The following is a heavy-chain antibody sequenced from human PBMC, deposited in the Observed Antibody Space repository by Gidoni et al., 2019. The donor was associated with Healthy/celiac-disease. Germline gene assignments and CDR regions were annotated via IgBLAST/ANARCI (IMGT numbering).Heavy chain of an antibody. CDR2: ISYDGSNK. V-gene: IGHV3-30*18. D-gene: IGHD6-19*01. J-gene: IGHJ4*02. CDR1: GFTFSSYG. Sequence: QVQLVESGGGVVQPGRSLRLSCAASGFTFSSYGMHWVRPAPGKGLEWVAVISYDGSNKYYADSVKGRFTISRDNSKNTLYLQMNSLRAEDTAVYYCAKAAQQWLAAYFDYWGQGTLVTVSS. CDR3: AKAAQQWLAAYFDY.